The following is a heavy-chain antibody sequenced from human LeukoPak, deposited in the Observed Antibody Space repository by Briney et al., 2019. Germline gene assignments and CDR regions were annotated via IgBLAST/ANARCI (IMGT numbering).Heavy chain of an antibody. Sequence: SETLSLTCTVSGGSISSSSYYWGWIRQPPGKGLEWIGSIYYSGSTYYNPSLKSRVTISVDTSKNQFSLKLSSVTAADTAAYYCALYDSSGYDAFDIWGQGTMVTVSS. V-gene: IGHV4-39*01. CDR3: ALYDSSGYDAFDI. CDR2: IYYSGST. CDR1: GGSISSSSYY. D-gene: IGHD3-22*01. J-gene: IGHJ3*02.